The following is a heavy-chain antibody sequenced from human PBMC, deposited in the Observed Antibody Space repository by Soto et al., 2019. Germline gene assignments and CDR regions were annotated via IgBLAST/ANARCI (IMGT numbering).Heavy chain of an antibody. D-gene: IGHD3-22*01. Sequence: QVQLQQWGAGLLKPSETLSLTCAVYGGSFSGYYWSWIRQPPGKGLEWIGEINHSGSTNYNPSLKSRVTISVDTSKNQFSLKLSSVTAADTAVYYCARISYYYDSSGYYYRYYYGMDVW. J-gene: IGHJ6*01. CDR3: ARISYYYDSSGYYYRYYYGMDV. CDR1: GGSFSGYY. CDR2: INHSGST. V-gene: IGHV4-34*01.